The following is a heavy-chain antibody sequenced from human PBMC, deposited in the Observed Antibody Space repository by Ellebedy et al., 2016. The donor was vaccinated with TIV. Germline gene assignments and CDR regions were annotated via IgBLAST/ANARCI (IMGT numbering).Heavy chain of an antibody. D-gene: IGHD3-10*01. Sequence: MPGGSLRLSCSVSDGSFRGFYWSWIRQPPGEGLEWIGNVFYDGDTDYNPSLDRRVSISIDTSQNHFSLRLNSVTAADTAVYYCARLRGSGTFAFDVWGQGAMVIVSS. CDR3: ARLRGSGTFAFDV. CDR2: VFYDGDT. J-gene: IGHJ3*01. CDR1: DGSFRGFY. V-gene: IGHV4-59*08.